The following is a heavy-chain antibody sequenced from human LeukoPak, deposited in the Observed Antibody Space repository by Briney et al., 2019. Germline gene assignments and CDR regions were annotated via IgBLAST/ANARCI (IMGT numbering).Heavy chain of an antibody. CDR2: ISFDGSNK. CDR1: GFTFSNFA. V-gene: IGHV3-30*03. D-gene: IGHD6-19*01. CDR3: AVVSESGWYYFDY. Sequence: GGSLRLSCAASGFTFSNFAMHWVRQAPGKGLQWVAVISFDGSNKYYADSVKGRFSISRDNSKDTLHLQMSSLRDEYTAVYFCAVVSESGWYYFDYWGQGTLVTVSS. J-gene: IGHJ4*02.